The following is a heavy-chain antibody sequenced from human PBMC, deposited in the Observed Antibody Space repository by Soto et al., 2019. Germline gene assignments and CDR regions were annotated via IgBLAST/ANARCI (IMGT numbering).Heavy chain of an antibody. CDR3: ARDVSPGSRSLYLDAFDI. J-gene: IGHJ3*02. V-gene: IGHV3-7*05. CDR2: IKKDGSKI. D-gene: IGHD3-10*01. CDR1: GFSFGSSW. Sequence: HPGGSLRLSCAASGFSFGSSWMTWVRQAPGKGLEWVANIKKDGSKINYLDSVRGRFTVSRDNAKNSLYLGMNSLRAEDTAPYYCARDVSPGSRSLYLDAFDIWGQGTMVTVSS.